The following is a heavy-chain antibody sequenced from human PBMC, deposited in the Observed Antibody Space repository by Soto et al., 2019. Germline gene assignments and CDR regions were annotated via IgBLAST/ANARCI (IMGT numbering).Heavy chain of an antibody. J-gene: IGHJ3*01. Sequence: EVQLVESGGGLIQPGGSLRLSCAASGFTFSSNDMNWVRQAPGKGLEWVSLIYSGGSTYYADSVKGRFTISRDNSKDWLYVQMNSLSAEETAVYYYATRPLLPGAPWGQGTMVTVSS. D-gene: IGHD3-22*01. CDR3: ATRPLLPGAP. CDR1: GFTFSSND. CDR2: IYSGGST. V-gene: IGHV3-53*01.